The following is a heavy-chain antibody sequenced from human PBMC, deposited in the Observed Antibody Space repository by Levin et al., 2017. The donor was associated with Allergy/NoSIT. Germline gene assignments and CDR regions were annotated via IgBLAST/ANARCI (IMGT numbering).Heavy chain of an antibody. V-gene: IGHV1-8*01. D-gene: IGHD3-3*01. CDR2: MNPNSGNT. Sequence: ASVKVSCKASGYTFTSYDINWVRQATGQGLEWMGWMNPNSGNTGYAQKFQGRVTMTRNTSISTAYMELSSLRSEDTAVYYCARGNYDFWSGKKTDFDYWGQGTLVTVSS. CDR1: GYTFTSYD. CDR3: ARGNYDFWSGKKTDFDY. J-gene: IGHJ4*02.